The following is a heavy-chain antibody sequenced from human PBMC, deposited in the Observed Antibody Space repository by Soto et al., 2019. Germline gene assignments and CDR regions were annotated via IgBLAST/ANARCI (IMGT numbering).Heavy chain of an antibody. Sequence: SVKVSCKASRGTFSSYAISWVRQAPGQGLEWMGGIIPIFGTANYAQKFQGRVTITADESTSTAYMELSSLRSEDTAVYYCARVVKRGGDYYYGMDVWGQGTTVTVSS. J-gene: IGHJ6*02. V-gene: IGHV1-69*13. D-gene: IGHD2-15*01. CDR1: RGTFSSYA. CDR3: ARVVKRGGDYYYGMDV. CDR2: IIPIFGTA.